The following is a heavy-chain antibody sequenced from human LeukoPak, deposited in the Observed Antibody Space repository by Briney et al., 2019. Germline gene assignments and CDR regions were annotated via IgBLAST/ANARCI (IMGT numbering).Heavy chain of an antibody. CDR1: GGSISSGGYY. Sequence: PSETLSLACTVSGGSISSGGYYWSWIRQPPGKGLEWIGYIYHSGSTYYNPSLKSRVTISVDRPKNQFSLKLSSVTAADTAVYYCARDTKVLDAFDIWGQGTMVTVSS. J-gene: IGHJ3*02. V-gene: IGHV4-30-2*01. CDR2: IYHSGST. D-gene: IGHD3-3*01. CDR3: ARDTKVLDAFDI.